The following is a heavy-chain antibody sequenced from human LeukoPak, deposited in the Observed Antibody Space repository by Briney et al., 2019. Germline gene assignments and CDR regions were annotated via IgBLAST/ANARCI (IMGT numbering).Heavy chain of an antibody. Sequence: SETLSLTCAVYGGSFSGYYWSWIRQPPGKGLEWIGEINHSGSTNYNPSLKSRVTISVDTSKNQFSLKLSSVTAAGTAVYYCARGDYYGSGSLYYYYGMDVWGQGTTVTVSS. CDR1: GGSFSGYY. J-gene: IGHJ6*02. V-gene: IGHV4-34*01. D-gene: IGHD3-10*01. CDR3: ARGDYYGSGSLYYYYGMDV. CDR2: INHSGST.